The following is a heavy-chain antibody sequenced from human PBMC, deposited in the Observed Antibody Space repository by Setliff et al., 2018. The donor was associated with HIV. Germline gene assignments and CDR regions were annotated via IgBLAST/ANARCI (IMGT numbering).Heavy chain of an antibody. D-gene: IGHD1-1*01. Sequence: ASVKVSCKASGYTFTSYGMHWVRQAPGQRLEWMGWINAGNGNTKYSQKFQGRVTITADESTSTAYMQLSSLRSEDTAVYYCARESERGPHYFDYWGQGTLVTVSS. V-gene: IGHV1-3*01. CDR2: INAGNGNT. CDR1: GYTFTSYG. CDR3: ARESERGPHYFDY. J-gene: IGHJ4*02.